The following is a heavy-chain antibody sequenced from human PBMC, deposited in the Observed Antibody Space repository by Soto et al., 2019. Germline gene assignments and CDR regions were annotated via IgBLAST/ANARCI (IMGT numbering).Heavy chain of an antibody. D-gene: IGHD4-17*01. CDR2: IVPMFRTA. Sequence: QVQLVQSGAEVRKPGSSVKVSCRTSGATFTNYALSWLRQAPGQRLEGMGGIVPMFRTADYAEKFQGRITITADESTSTAYFELSSLTSDDTAVYYCARALEGTTVTNWFDPWGQGTLVTVSS. CDR1: GATFTNYA. CDR3: ARALEGTTVTNWFDP. V-gene: IGHV1-69*01. J-gene: IGHJ5*02.